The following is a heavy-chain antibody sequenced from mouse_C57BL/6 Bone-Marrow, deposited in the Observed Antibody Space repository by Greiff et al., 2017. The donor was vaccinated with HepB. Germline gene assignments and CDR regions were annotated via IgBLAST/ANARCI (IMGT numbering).Heavy chain of an antibody. CDR2: IYPGGGYT. CDR3: ARKSNYVYYAMDY. V-gene: IGHV1-63*01. Sequence: QVQLQQQSGAELVRPGTSVKMSCKASGYTFTNYWIGWAKQRPGHGLEWIGDIYPGGGYTNYNEKFKGKATLTADKSSSTAYMQFSSLTSEDSAIYYCARKSNYVYYAMDYWGQGTSVTVSS. CDR1: GYTFTNYW. D-gene: IGHD2-5*01. J-gene: IGHJ4*01.